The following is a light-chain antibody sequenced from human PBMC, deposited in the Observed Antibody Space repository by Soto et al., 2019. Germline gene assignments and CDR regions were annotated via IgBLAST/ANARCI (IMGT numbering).Light chain of an antibody. CDR1: QSVLSSSNNKNY. J-gene: IGKJ3*01. Sequence: DIVMTQSPDSLAVSLGERATINCKSSQSVLSSSNNKNYLAWYQQKPGQPPKLLIYWASTRESGVPDRFSGSGSGTDFTLTISSLQAADVAVYYCQQYYSTPLTFGPGTKVEIK. V-gene: IGKV4-1*01. CDR3: QQYYSTPLT. CDR2: WAS.